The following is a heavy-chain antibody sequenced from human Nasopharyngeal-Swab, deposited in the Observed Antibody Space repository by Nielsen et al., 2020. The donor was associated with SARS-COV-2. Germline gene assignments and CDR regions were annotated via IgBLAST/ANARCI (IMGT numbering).Heavy chain of an antibody. Sequence: GESLKISCAASGFTFSSYAMSWVSQAPGKGLEWVSAISGSGGSTYYADSVKGRFTISRDSPKNTLYLQMNSLRAEDTALYYCAKGTTRGTIFGVVTRYYFDYWGQGTLVTVSS. CDR2: ISGSGGST. CDR3: AKGTTRGTIFGVVTRYYFDY. D-gene: IGHD3-3*01. V-gene: IGHV3-23*01. CDR1: GFTFSSYA. J-gene: IGHJ4*02.